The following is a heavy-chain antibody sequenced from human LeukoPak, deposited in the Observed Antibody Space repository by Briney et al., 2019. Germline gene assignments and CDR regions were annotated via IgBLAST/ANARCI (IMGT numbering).Heavy chain of an antibody. CDR3: ARVQATYSSGTDY. CDR2: IKRDGSEK. V-gene: IGHV3-7*01. Sequence: GGSLRLSCEASGVTFSSHAMGWVRQAPGKGLEWVANIKRDGSEKNHLDSRFIISRDNGKNSLYLQMDSLRAEDTAVYYCARVQATYSSGTDYWGQGTLVTVSS. CDR1: GVTFSSHA. J-gene: IGHJ4*02. D-gene: IGHD6-19*01.